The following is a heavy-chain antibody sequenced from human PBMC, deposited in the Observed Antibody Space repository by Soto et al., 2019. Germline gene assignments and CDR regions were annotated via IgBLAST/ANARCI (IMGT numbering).Heavy chain of an antibody. J-gene: IGHJ6*03. Sequence: EVQLVESGGGLVQPGGSLGLSCATSGFILSDCAMNWVRQAPGKGREWVSYISSSSSVIDYADSVKGRFTVSRDNARNSLYLQMNSLRAEDTAVYYCARDLSWGSNWYYYMDVWGKGTTVTVSS. CDR1: GFILSDCA. CDR3: ARDLSWGSNWYYYMDV. V-gene: IGHV3-48*01. CDR2: ISSSSSVI. D-gene: IGHD7-27*01.